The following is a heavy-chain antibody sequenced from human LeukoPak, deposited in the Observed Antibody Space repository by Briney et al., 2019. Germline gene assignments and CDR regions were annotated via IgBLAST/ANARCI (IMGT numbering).Heavy chain of an antibody. CDR3: AKDRCGTSCYTALDY. Sequence: PGGTLRLSCAASGFTFSSYGMSWVRQAPGKGLEWVSAISGSGGSTYYADSVKGRFTISRDNSKNTLYLQMNSLRAEDTAVYYCAKDRCGTSCYTALDYWGQGTLVTVSS. V-gene: IGHV3-23*01. J-gene: IGHJ4*02. D-gene: IGHD2-2*02. CDR1: GFTFSSYG. CDR2: ISGSGGST.